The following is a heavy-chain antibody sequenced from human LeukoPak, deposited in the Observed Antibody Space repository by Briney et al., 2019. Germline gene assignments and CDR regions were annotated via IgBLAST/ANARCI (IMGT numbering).Heavy chain of an antibody. J-gene: IGHJ4*02. CDR3: ARERPYCSSTSCYYFDY. V-gene: IGHV1-2*02. CDR1: GYTFTGYY. CDR2: INPNSGGT. D-gene: IGHD2-2*01. Sequence: ASVKVSCKASGYTFTGYYMHWVRQAPRQGHEWMGWINPNSGGTNYAQKFQGRVTMTRDTSISTAYMELSRLRSDDTAVYYCARERPYCSSTSCYYFDYWGQGTLVTVSS.